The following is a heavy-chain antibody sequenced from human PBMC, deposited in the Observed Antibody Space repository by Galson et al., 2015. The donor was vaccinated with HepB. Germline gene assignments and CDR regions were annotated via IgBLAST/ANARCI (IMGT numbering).Heavy chain of an antibody. V-gene: IGHV3-23*01. CDR2: ISGDTYGT. D-gene: IGHD6-19*01. J-gene: IGHJ4*02. CDR1: GFTLGSYF. CDR3: AKGRGWYTGFDS. Sequence: SLRLSRAGSGFTLGSYFMNWVRQAPGKGLQWVSGISGDTYGTYYADSVKGRFTISRDNSNSRLYLQMTSVTADDTATYYCAKGRGWYTGFDSWGQGALVTVSS.